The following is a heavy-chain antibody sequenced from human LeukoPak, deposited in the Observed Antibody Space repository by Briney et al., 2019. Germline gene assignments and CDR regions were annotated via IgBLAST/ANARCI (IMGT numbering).Heavy chain of an antibody. CDR3: TRANPLRKVEPADRRNYYSYYGMDV. Sequence: GGSLRLSCAASGFTLSSYYMNWVRHSPGKGLEWVADIKRDGSDYNYVYSVKGRFTISRDNAKNSLYLQMDSLRGDDTAVYYCTRANPLRKVEPADRRNYYSYYGMDVWGQGATVTVSS. CDR1: GFTLSSYY. D-gene: IGHD1-14*01. CDR2: IKRDGSDY. J-gene: IGHJ6*02. V-gene: IGHV3-7*01.